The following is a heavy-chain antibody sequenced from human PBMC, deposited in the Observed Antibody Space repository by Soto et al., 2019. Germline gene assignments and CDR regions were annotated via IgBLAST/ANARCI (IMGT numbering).Heavy chain of an antibody. CDR2: INPKTGDT. D-gene: IGHD1-1*01. J-gene: IGHJ5*02. V-gene: IGHV1-2*02. CDR3: ATGTNGTTGWYHP. Sequence: QEQLVQSGTEVKKPGASVTVSCKSSGYTFTDFYLHWLRQAPGQGLEWVGWINPKTGDTKSSQKFQGRVNMSRDKSVSTAYIDLTSLTSDDTAMYYCATGTNGTTGWYHPWGQGTRVTVSS. CDR1: GYTFTDFY.